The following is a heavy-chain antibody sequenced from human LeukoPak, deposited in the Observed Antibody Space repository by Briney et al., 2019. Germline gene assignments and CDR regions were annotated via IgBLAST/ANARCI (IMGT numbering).Heavy chain of an antibody. CDR3: ARVIGSYGDSAY. CDR2: ISSSSSYI. V-gene: IGHV3-21*01. D-gene: IGHD4-17*01. J-gene: IGHJ4*02. CDR1: GFTFSSYS. Sequence: PGGSLRLSCAASGFTFSSYSMNWVRQAPGKGLEWVSSISSSSSYIYYADSVKGRFTISRDNAKNSLYLQMNSLSAEDTAVYYCARVIGSYGDSAYWGQGTLVTVSS.